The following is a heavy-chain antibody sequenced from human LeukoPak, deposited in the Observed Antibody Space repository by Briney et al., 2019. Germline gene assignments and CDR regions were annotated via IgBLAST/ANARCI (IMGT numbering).Heavy chain of an antibody. J-gene: IGHJ1*01. CDR3: VRDLLGSGSTTSYLYH. CDR1: GFTISDYS. D-gene: IGHD3-10*01. V-gene: IGHV3-21*01. Sequence: GGSLTLSCAASGFTISDYSMNWVRQAQGKGLEWVSSISRRSRHVYYAGSVKGRFTISRDDARNSLYLQMNSLRAEDMAVYFCVRDLLGSGSTTSYLYHWGQGTLVTVSS. CDR2: ISRRSRHV.